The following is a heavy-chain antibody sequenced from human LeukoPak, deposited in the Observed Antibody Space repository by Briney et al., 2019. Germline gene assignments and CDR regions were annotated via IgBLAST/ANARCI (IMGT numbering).Heavy chain of an antibody. D-gene: IGHD3-3*01. CDR3: ARAPDDYDFWGGPFDY. J-gene: IGHJ4*02. Sequence: ASVKASCKASGYTFTNYGISWVRQAPGQGLEWMGWISAYNGNTNYAQNLQGRVTMTTDTSTSTAYMELRSLRSDDTAVYYCARAPDDYDFWGGPFDYWGRGTLVTVSS. CDR2: ISAYNGNT. CDR1: GYTFTNYG. V-gene: IGHV1-18*01.